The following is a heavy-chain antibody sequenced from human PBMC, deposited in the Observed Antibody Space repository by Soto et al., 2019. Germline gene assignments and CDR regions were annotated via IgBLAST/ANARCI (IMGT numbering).Heavy chain of an antibody. V-gene: IGHV1-24*01. CDR1: GYTLTELS. CDR2: FDPEDGET. J-gene: IGHJ5*02. CDR3: ATEQAAAGMTRSGHWFDP. Sequence: ASVKVSCKVSGYTLTELSMHWVRQAPGKGLEWMGGFDPEDGETIYAQKFQGRVTMTEDTSTDTAYMELSSLRSEDTAVYYCATEQAAAGMTRSGHWFDPWGQGTLVTVSS. D-gene: IGHD6-13*01.